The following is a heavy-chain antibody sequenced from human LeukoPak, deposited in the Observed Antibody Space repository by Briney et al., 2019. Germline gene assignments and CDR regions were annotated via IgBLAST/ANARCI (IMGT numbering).Heavy chain of an antibody. V-gene: IGHV4-31*03. CDR3: ARVSEYGLHYFDY. J-gene: IGHJ4*02. Sequence: PSETQSLTCTVSGGSISSGGYYWSWIRQHPGKGLEWIGYIYYSGSTYYNPSLKSRVTISVDTSKNQFSLKLSSVTAADTAVYYCARVSEYGLHYFDYWGQGTLVTVSS. D-gene: IGHD4/OR15-4a*01. CDR2: IYYSGST. CDR1: GGSISSGGYY.